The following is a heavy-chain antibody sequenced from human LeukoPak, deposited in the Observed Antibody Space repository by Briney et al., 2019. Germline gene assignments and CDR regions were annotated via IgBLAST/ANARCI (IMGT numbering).Heavy chain of an antibody. Sequence: GSLRLSCVVSGVTFSSHWMSWVRQAPGKGLEWVANIKQDGSERYYVDPVKGRFTISRDNAKNSVFLQMNSLRAEDTAVYYRARDPNLYSGTYDTYWGQGTLVTVSS. CDR2: IKQDGSER. D-gene: IGHD1-26*01. CDR3: ARDPNLYSGTYDTY. J-gene: IGHJ4*02. V-gene: IGHV3-7*03. CDR1: GVTFSSHW.